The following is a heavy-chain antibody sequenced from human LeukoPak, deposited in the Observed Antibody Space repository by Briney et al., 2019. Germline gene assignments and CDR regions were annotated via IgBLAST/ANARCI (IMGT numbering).Heavy chain of an antibody. Sequence: SETLSLTCTVSGGSISSGDYYWSWIRQPPGKGLEWIGYIYHSGSTYYNPSLKSRVTISVDRSKNQFSLKLSSVTAADTAVYCCARMGLVGALFDYWGQGTLVTVSS. CDR1: GGSISSGDYY. J-gene: IGHJ4*02. D-gene: IGHD1-26*01. CDR3: ARMGLVGALFDY. CDR2: IYHSGST. V-gene: IGHV4-30-2*01.